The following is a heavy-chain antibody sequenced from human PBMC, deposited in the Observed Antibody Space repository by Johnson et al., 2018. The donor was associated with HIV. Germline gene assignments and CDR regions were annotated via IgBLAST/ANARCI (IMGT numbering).Heavy chain of an antibody. CDR2: IKSKTDGGTT. CDR3: TTVAGGASDI. CDR1: GFTFSSYP. V-gene: IGHV3-15*01. Sequence: MQLVESGGGVVQPGRSLRLSCAASGFTFSSYPMHWVRQAPGKGLEWVGRIKSKTDGGTTDYAAPVKGRFTISRDDSKHTLYLQMNSLKTEDTAVYYCTTVAGGASDIWGQGTMVTVSS. J-gene: IGHJ3*02. D-gene: IGHD3-16*01.